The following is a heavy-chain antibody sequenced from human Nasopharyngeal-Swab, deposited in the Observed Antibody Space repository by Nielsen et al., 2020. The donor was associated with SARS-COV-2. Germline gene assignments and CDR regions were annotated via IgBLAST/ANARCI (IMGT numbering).Heavy chain of an antibody. J-gene: IGHJ2*01. D-gene: IGHD5-18*01. V-gene: IGHV1-69*04. CDR3: ARGDSYGASWYFDL. Sequence: SVKVSCKASGGTFSSYAISWVRQAPAQGLEWMGRIIPILGIANYAQKFQGRVTITADKTTSTAYMELSSLRSEDTAGYYCARGDSYGASWYFDLWGRGTLVTASS. CDR1: GGTFSSYA. CDR2: IIPILGIA.